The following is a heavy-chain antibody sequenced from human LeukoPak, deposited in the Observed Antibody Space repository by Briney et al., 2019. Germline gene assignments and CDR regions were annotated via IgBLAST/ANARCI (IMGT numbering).Heavy chain of an antibody. CDR3: ARGASEFDP. CDR1: GGSISSSSYY. V-gene: IGHV4-39*01. CDR2: IYYSGST. Sequence: PSETLSLTCTVSGGSISSSSYYWGWIRQPPGKGLEWIGSIYYSGSTYYNPSLKSRVTISVDTSKNQFSLKLSSVTAADTAVYYCARGASEFDPWGQGTLVTVSS. D-gene: IGHD1-26*01. J-gene: IGHJ5*02.